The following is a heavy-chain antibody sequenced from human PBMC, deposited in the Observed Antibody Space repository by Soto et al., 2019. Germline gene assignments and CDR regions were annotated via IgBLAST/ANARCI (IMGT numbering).Heavy chain of an antibody. J-gene: IGHJ6*03. CDR2: IYPGDSDT. CDR1: GYSFTSYW. CDR3: ARRNYGDYPGYYYYYMDV. Sequence: GESLKISCKGSGYSFTSYWIGWVRQMPGKGLEWMGIIYPGDSDTRYSPSFQGQVTISADKSISTAYLQWSSLKASDTAMYYCARRNYGDYPGYYYYYMDVWGKGTTVTVSS. D-gene: IGHD4-17*01. V-gene: IGHV5-51*01.